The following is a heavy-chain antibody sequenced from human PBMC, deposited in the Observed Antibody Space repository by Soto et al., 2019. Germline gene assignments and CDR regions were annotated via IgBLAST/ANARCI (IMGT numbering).Heavy chain of an antibody. V-gene: IGHV3-53*01. CDR2: LYPNGRA. Sequence: GGSLRLSCAASGFTVSSNYLTWVRQAPGKGLKWVSVLYPNGRAFYADSVKGRFTISTGNSQNSVYLQMSTLRAEDTAIYYCARGLGREYQDDRNHFHLDYWGQGTQVTVSS. CDR3: ARGLGREYQDDRNHFHLDY. CDR1: GFTVSSNY. D-gene: IGHD2-2*01. J-gene: IGHJ4*02.